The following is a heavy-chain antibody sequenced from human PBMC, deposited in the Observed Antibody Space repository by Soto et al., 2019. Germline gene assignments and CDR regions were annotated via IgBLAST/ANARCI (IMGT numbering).Heavy chain of an antibody. V-gene: IGHV2-5*02. J-gene: IGHJ4*02. CDR1: GFSLSTSGVG. CDR2: IYWDDDK. CDR3: AHRLGGIGVAGTFDY. D-gene: IGHD6-19*01. Sequence: QITLKESGPPLVKPTQTLTLTCTFSGFSLSTSGVGVGWIRQPPGKALEWLALIYWDDDKRYSPSLKSRLTIPKDTSKNQVVLTMTNMDPVDTATYYCAHRLGGIGVAGTFDYWGQGTLVTVSS.